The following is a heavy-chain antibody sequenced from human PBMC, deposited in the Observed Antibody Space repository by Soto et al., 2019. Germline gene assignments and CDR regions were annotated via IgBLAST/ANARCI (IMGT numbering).Heavy chain of an antibody. V-gene: IGHV1-46*01. J-gene: IGHJ6*02. D-gene: IGHD1-1*01. CDR1: GYTFTKYY. Sequence: ASVKVSCKASGYTFTKYYIYWLRQAPGQGPEWLGIINPTDGVPSYAQKFQDRVTLTRDTSATTVYMHLSSLGSDDTAVYFCAREYVQGLPFMDVWGQGTAVTVSS. CDR3: AREYVQGLPFMDV. CDR2: INPTDGVP.